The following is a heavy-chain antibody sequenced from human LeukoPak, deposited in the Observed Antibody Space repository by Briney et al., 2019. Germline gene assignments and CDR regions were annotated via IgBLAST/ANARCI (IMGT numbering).Heavy chain of an antibody. CDR3: ARVSAMGRKYYFDY. V-gene: IGHV1-69*01. CDR1: GGTFSSYA. Sequence: SVKVSCKASGGTFSSYAISWVRQASGQGLEWMGGIIPIFGTANYAQKFQGRATITADESTSTAYMELSSLRSEDTAVYYCARVSAMGRKYYFDYWGQGTLVTVSS. D-gene: IGHD5-18*01. CDR2: IIPIFGTA. J-gene: IGHJ4*02.